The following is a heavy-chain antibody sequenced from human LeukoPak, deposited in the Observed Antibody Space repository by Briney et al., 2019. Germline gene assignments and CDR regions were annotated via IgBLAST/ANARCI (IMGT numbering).Heavy chain of an antibody. J-gene: IGHJ6*02. Sequence: GGSLRLSCSASGFTFSSLSMHWVRQAPGKGLEYVSSIRHDANGMHYADSARGRFTISRDNSKSTVLLQMNSLRLEDTAVYYCVRDLFGMDVWGQGTTVTVSS. V-gene: IGHV3-64D*06. CDR1: GFTFSSLS. CDR3: VRDLFGMDV. CDR2: IRHDANGM.